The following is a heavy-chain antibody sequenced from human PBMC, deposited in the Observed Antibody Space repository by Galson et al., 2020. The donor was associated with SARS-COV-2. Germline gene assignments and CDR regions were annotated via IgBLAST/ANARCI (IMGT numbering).Heavy chain of an antibody. V-gene: IGHV3-21*01. CDR3: ARGNWNYVLNQYYFDY. Sequence: GGSLRLSCAASGFTFSSYSMNWVRQAPGKGLEWVSSISSSSSYIYYADSVKGRFTISRDNAKNSLYLQMNSLRAEDTAVYYCARGNWNYVLNQYYFDYWGQGTLVTVSS. J-gene: IGHJ4*02. D-gene: IGHD1-7*01. CDR1: GFTFSSYS. CDR2: ISSSSSYI.